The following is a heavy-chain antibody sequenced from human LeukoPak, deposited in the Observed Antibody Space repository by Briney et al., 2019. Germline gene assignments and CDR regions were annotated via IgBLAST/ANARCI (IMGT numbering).Heavy chain of an antibody. CDR1: DGSFSGYY. Sequence: SETLSLTCAVYDGSFSGYYRSWIRQPPGKGLEWIGEINHSGSTNYNPSLKSRVTISVDTSKNQFSLKLSSVTAADTAVYYCARRVLRWYAYYFDYWGQGTLVTVSS. CDR3: ARRVLRWYAYYFDY. J-gene: IGHJ4*02. CDR2: INHSGST. D-gene: IGHD4-23*01. V-gene: IGHV4-34*01.